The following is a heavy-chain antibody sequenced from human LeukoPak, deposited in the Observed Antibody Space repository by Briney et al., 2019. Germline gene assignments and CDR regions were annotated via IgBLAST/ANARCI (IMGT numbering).Heavy chain of an antibody. CDR1: GLTFSNYA. J-gene: IGHJ4*02. V-gene: IGHV3-23*01. Sequence: PGGSLRLSCAASGLTFSNYAMSWVRQAPGKGLEWVSAITGSGGNTYYADSVKGRFTISRDNSKNTVSLQMNSLRAEDTAVYYCAKWGDYDVLTGYYVSDYWGQGTLVTVSS. CDR3: AKWGDYDVLTGYYVSDY. D-gene: IGHD3-9*01. CDR2: ITGSGGNT.